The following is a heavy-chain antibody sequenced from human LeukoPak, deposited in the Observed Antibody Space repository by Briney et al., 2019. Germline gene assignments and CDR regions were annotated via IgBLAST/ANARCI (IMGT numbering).Heavy chain of an antibody. CDR2: ISDIGYTT. J-gene: IGHJ4*02. Sequence: GGSLILSCAASGFTFSTYAMSWVRQAPGKGLEWVSSISDIGYTTYYADSVRGRFTISRDNSKNTVYLQMIGLRAEDTAVYFCAKYYYDGSGYYDAAPLDSWGQGTLVTVFS. D-gene: IGHD3-22*01. V-gene: IGHV3-23*01. CDR1: GFTFSTYA. CDR3: AKYYYDGSGYYDAAPLDS.